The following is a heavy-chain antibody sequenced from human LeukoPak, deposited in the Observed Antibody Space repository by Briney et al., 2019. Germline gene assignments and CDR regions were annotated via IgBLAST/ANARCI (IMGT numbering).Heavy chain of an antibody. CDR3: ARDLQQQLALYY. CDR1: GYTFTSYY. CDR2: INPSGGST. J-gene: IGHJ4*02. V-gene: IGHV1-46*01. D-gene: IGHD6-13*01. Sequence: ASVKVSCKASGYTFTSYYMDWVRQAPGQGLEWMGIINPSGGSTSYAQKFQGRVTMTRDTSTSTVYMELSSLRSEDTAVYYCARDLQQQLALYYWGQGTLVTVSS.